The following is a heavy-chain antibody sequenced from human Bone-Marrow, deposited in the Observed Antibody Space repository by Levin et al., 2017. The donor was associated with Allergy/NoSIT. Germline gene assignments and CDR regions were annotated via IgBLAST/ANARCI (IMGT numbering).Heavy chain of an antibody. D-gene: IGHD3-10*01. CDR1: GFTFNNYG. CDR2: ISASGFSK. CDR3: ATVSQTIAVRGYGDLGIDY. J-gene: IGHJ4*02. V-gene: IGHV3-23*01. Sequence: GESLKISCVASGFTFNNYGMTWVRQAPGQGLEWVSGISASGFSKYYADSVKGRFNISRDNVQRTVSLQMSSLRADDTAVYFCATVSQTIAVRGYGDLGIDYWGRGTLVTVSS.